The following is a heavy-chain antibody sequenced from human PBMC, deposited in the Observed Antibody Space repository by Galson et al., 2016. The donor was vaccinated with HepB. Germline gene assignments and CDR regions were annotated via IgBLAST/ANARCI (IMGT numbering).Heavy chain of an antibody. V-gene: IGHV1-24*01. D-gene: IGHD4-11*01. CDR1: GYTLTGLS. Sequence: SVKVSCKVSGYTLTGLSIHWVRQAPGKGLEWMGSFAPEHGETIYAQKFQGRVTMTEDTSTDTAYMELSSLRSEDTAVYYCTTDHYSARDAFDTWGQGTLVTVSS. J-gene: IGHJ3*02. CDR2: FAPEHGET. CDR3: TTDHYSARDAFDT.